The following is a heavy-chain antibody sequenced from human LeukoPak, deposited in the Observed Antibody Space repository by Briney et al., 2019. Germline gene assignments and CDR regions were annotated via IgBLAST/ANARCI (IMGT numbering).Heavy chain of an antibody. V-gene: IGHV3-23*01. J-gene: IGHJ6*02. CDR1: GFTFSSYA. Sequence: QTGGSLRLSCAASGFTFSSYAMSWVRQAPGKGLEWVSGISGSGGSTDYADSVKGRFTISRDNSKNTLYLQMNSLRAEDTAVYYCAKGEIVVVNIYYYGMDVWGQGTTVTVSS. CDR3: AKGEIVVVNIYYYGMDV. CDR2: ISGSGGST. D-gene: IGHD3-22*01.